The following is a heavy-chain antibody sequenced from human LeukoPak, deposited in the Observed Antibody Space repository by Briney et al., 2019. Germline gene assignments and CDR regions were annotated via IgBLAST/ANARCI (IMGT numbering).Heavy chain of an antibody. D-gene: IGHD3-16*01. Sequence: SETLSLTCTVSGGSISSYYWSWIRQPPGKGLEWIGYIYYSGSTNYNPSLKSRVTISVDTSKNQFSLKLSSVTAADTAVYYCVREGSRFLLYNWFDPWGQGTLVTVSS. CDR3: VREGSRFLLYNWFDP. J-gene: IGHJ5*02. V-gene: IGHV4-59*12. CDR1: GGSISSYY. CDR2: IYYSGST.